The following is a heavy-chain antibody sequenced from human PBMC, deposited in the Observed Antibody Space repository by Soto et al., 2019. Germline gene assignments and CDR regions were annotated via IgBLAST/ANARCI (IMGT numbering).Heavy chain of an antibody. V-gene: IGHV3-9*01. Sequence: EVHLVESGGGLVQPGRSLRLSCAASGFSFNDYAMHWVRLVPGKGLEWVSTIVWNSGSVGYADAVKGRFTISRDNAKNSLYLQMTSLGAEDTAFYYCAKGTDYASVSYYFDYWGQGTLVTVSS. J-gene: IGHJ4*02. CDR1: GFSFNDYA. CDR3: AKGTDYASVSYYFDY. CDR2: IVWNSGSV. D-gene: IGHD3-10*01.